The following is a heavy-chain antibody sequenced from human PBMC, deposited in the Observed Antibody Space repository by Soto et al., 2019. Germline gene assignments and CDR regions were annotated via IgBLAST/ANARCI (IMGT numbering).Heavy chain of an antibody. Sequence: PSETLSLTCTVSGGSISSYYWSWIRQPPGKGLEWIGYIYYSGSTNYNPSLKSRVTISVDTSKNQFSLKLSSVTAADTAVYYCARAMGSRSITISGVVTQLHAGWFDPWGQGTLVTVSS. CDR3: ARAMGSRSITISGVVTQLHAGWFDP. J-gene: IGHJ5*02. D-gene: IGHD3-3*01. CDR1: GGSISSYY. CDR2: IYYSGST. V-gene: IGHV4-59*01.